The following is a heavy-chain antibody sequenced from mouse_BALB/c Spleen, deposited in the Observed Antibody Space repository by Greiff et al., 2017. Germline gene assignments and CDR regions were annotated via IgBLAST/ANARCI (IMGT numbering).Heavy chain of an antibody. CDR3: AKFYYGSSYGAMDY. V-gene: IGHV5-17*02. D-gene: IGHD1-1*01. CDR1: GFTFSSYG. Sequence: EVKLVESGGGLVQPGGSRKLSCAASGFTFSSYGMHWVRQAPEKGLEWVAYISSGSSTIYYADTVKGRFTISRDNPKNTLFLQMTSLMSEDTAMYYCAKFYYGSSYGAMDYWGQGTSVTVSS. CDR2: ISSGSSTI. J-gene: IGHJ4*01.